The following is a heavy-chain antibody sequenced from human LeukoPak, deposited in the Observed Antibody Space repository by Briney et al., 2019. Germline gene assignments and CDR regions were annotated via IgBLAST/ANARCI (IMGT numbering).Heavy chain of an antibody. V-gene: IGHV3-23*01. CDR3: GRDPNADYVGAFEF. Sequence: GGSLRLSCAASGFTFSKYALVRVRQAPGKGLEWVSASSSGGSNPLYADAVKGRFTISRDNSKNTLYLQMNSLRAEGTAVYYCGRDPNADYVGAFEFWGRGTMVIVSS. D-gene: IGHD4/OR15-4a*01. CDR1: GFTFSKYA. CDR2: SSSGGSNP. J-gene: IGHJ3*01.